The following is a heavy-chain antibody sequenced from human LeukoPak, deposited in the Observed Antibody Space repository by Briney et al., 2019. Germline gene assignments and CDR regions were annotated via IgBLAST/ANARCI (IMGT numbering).Heavy chain of an antibody. J-gene: IGHJ4*02. D-gene: IGHD2-15*01. CDR2: INPNSGST. CDR3: LIGCSGGSCYEQPDY. CDR1: GYTFTVYY. V-gene: IGHV1-2*06. Sequence: ACVKVSCKASGYTFTVYYMHWVRQARGQGLEWMGRINPNSGSTNYAQKLRGRLTMTRDTSISTDYMEMSRLRSDDTAVYYCLIGCSGGSCYEQPDYWGQGTLVTVSS.